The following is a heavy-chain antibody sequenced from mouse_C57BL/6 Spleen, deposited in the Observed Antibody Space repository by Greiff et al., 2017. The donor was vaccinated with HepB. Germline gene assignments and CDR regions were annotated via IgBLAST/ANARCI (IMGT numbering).Heavy chain of an antibody. CDR1: GYAFSSSW. V-gene: IGHV1-82*01. CDR3: TRRGAYDYDLYAMDY. D-gene: IGHD2-4*01. CDR2: IYPGDGDT. Sequence: QVQLKQSGPELVKPGASVKISCKASGYAFSSSWMNWVKQRPGKGLEWIGRIYPGDGDTNYNGKFKGKATLTADKSSSTAYMQLSSLTSEDSAVYFCTRRGAYDYDLYAMDYWGQGTSVTVSS. J-gene: IGHJ4*01.